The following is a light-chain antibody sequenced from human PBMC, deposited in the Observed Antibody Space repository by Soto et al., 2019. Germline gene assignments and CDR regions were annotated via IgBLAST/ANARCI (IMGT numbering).Light chain of an antibody. CDR2: EVS. CDR3: YSFTSSNTYV. V-gene: IGLV2-18*02. CDR1: SSDVGSYNR. J-gene: IGLJ1*01. Sequence: QSALTQPPSVSGSPGQSVAISCTGTSSDVGSYNRVSWDQQAPGTAPKVMIYEVSNRPSGVPDRFSGSKSGNTASLTISGLQPEDEADYYCYSFTSSNTYVFGTGTKVTVL.